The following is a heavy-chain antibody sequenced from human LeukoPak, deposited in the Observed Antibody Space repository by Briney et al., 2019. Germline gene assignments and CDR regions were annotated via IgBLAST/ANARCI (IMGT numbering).Heavy chain of an antibody. Sequence: SETLSLTCTVSGGSISTYYWSWVRQPPGKGLEWIGNINYSGRTNANSSLKSRVAISVDTSKNQFSLRLSSVTAADTAVYYCARDTYYYDNGDFIDAFDIWGRGTMVTVSS. V-gene: IGHV4-59*01. CDR2: INYSGRT. CDR3: ARDTYYYDNGDFIDAFDI. CDR1: GGSISTYY. D-gene: IGHD3-22*01. J-gene: IGHJ3*02.